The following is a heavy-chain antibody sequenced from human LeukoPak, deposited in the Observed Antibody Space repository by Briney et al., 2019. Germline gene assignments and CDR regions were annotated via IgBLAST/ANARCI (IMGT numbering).Heavy chain of an antibody. CDR3: TNDYYYDSSGYHFPFDY. J-gene: IGHJ4*02. D-gene: IGHD3-22*01. V-gene: IGHV1-69*10. CDR2: IIPILGIA. CDR1: GYTFSSYA. Sequence: SVKVSCKASGYTFSSYAISWVRQAPGQGREWMGWIIPILGIANYAQKFQGRVTITADKSTSTAYMGLSSLRSDDTAVYYCTNDYYYDSSGYHFPFDYWGQGTLVTVSS.